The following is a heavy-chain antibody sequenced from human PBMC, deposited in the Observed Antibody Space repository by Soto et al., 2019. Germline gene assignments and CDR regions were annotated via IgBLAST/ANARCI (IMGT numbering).Heavy chain of an antibody. D-gene: IGHD4-17*01. Sequence: QVQLVQSGAEVKKPGSSVKVSCKASGGTFSSYAISWVRQAPGQGFEWRGGIIPIFGTANYAQKFQGRVTITADESTSTAYMELSSLRSEDTAVYYCASPPTTGNYYYYGMDVWGQGTTVTVSS. J-gene: IGHJ6*02. CDR3: ASPPTTGNYYYYGMDV. CDR1: GGTFSSYA. V-gene: IGHV1-69*12. CDR2: IIPIFGTA.